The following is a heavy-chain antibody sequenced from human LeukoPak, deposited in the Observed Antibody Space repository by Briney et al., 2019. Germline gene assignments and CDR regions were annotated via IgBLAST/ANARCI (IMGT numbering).Heavy chain of an antibody. J-gene: IGHJ4*02. CDR2: IYYSGST. Sequence: PSETLSLTCTVSGGSISSYYWSWIRQPPGKGLEWIGYIYYSGSTNYNPSLRNRVTISVDTSKNQVSLKLTSVTAADTAVYYCARHFSPNHCTDDCYTFDYWGQGTLVTVSS. V-gene: IGHV4-59*08. D-gene: IGHD2-21*02. CDR3: ARHFSPNHCTDDCYTFDY. CDR1: GGSISSYY.